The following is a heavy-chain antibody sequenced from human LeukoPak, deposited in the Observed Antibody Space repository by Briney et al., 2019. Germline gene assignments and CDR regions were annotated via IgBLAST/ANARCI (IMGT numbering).Heavy chain of an antibody. J-gene: IGHJ3*02. V-gene: IGHV4-59*08. CDR1: GGPIRSYC. CDR3: ARHIGSSRLDAFDI. D-gene: IGHD6-13*01. Sequence: PSETLSLTCTVSGGPIRSYCWSWIRQPPGKGLEWIGYMYYSGSSNYNPSLKSRVTIVVDTSKNRFSLNLSSVTAADTAVYYCARHIGSSRLDAFDIWGQGTMVTVSS. CDR2: MYYSGSS.